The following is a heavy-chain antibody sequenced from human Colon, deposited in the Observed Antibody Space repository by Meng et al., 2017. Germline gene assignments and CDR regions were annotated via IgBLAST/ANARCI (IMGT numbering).Heavy chain of an antibody. Sequence: VQLVQSGSELKKPGASVKVSCKASGYDFTNYGMNWVRQAPGQGLEWIGWINTYTGNPAYAQGFTGRFVFSLDTSVSTAYLQISSLKAEDTAVYYCATAVTTVPFDYWGQGTLVTV. J-gene: IGHJ4*02. D-gene: IGHD4-17*01. CDR2: INTYTGNP. V-gene: IGHV7-4-1*02. CDR1: GYDFTNYG. CDR3: ATAVTTVPFDY.